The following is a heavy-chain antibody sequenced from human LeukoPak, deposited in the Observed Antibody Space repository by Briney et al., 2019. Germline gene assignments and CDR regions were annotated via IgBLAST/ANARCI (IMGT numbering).Heavy chain of an antibody. J-gene: IGHJ6*03. CDR3: ARSYDYVWGSYRTPYYYYYMDV. D-gene: IGHD3-16*02. CDR1: GGSISSYY. Sequence: SETLSLTCTVSGGSISSYYWSWIRQPPGKGLEWIGEINHSGSTNYNPSLKSRVTISVDTSKNQFSLKLSSVTAADTAVYYCARSYDYVWGSYRTPYYYYYMDVWGKGTTVTISS. CDR2: INHSGST. V-gene: IGHV4-34*01.